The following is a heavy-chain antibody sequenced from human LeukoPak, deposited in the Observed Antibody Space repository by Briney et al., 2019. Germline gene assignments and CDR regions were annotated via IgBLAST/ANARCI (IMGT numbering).Heavy chain of an antibody. V-gene: IGHV4-34*01. D-gene: IGHD3-10*01. CDR2: INHSGST. J-gene: IGHJ3*02. CDR1: GGSFSGYY. Sequence: PSETLSLTCAVYGGSFSGYYWSWIRQPPGKGLEWIGEINHSGSTNYNPSLKSRVTISVDTSKNQFSLKLSSVTAADTAVYYCARGHGSGSYYKGPVDIWGQGTMVTVSS. CDR3: ARGHGSGSYYKGPVDI.